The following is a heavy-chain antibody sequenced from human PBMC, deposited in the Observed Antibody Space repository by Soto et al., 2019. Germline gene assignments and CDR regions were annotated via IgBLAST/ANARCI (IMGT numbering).Heavy chain of an antibody. CDR3: ASCSGSCYYYYGMDV. Sequence: QVQLQESGPGLVKPSQTLSLTCTVSGGSISSGGYYGSWIRQHPGKGLEWIGYIYYSGSTYYNPSLKSRVTISVDTSKNQFYLKLSSVTAADTAVYYCASCSGSCYYYYGMDVRGQGTTVTVSS. D-gene: IGHD2-15*01. CDR2: IYYSGST. CDR1: GGSISSGGYY. J-gene: IGHJ6*02. V-gene: IGHV4-31*03.